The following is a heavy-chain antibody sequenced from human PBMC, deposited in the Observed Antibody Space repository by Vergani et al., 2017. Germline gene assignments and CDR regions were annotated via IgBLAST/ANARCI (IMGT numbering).Heavy chain of an antibody. Sequence: EVQLVESGGGLVQPGRSLRLSCAASGFTFDDYAMSWVRQAPGKGLEWVSAISGSGGSTNYADSVKGRFTISRDNAKNSLYLQMNSLRAEDTAVYYCASGGRSYGDRLGFQHWGQGTLVTVSS. D-gene: IGHD4-17*01. CDR1: GFTFDDYA. CDR3: ASGGRSYGDRLGFQH. V-gene: IGHV3-23*04. CDR2: ISGSGGST. J-gene: IGHJ1*01.